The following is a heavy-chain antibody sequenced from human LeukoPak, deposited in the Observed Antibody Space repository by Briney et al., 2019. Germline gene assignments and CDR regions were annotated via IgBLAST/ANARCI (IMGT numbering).Heavy chain of an antibody. V-gene: IGHV4-31*03. Sequence: SETLSLTCTVSGGSISSGGYYWSWIRQHPGKGLEWIGYIYYSGSTYYNPSLKSRVTISVDTSKNQFSLKLSSVTAADTAVYYCASRTPGYYYGMDVWGQGTTVTVSS. CDR1: GGSISSGGYY. CDR2: IYYSGST. CDR3: ASRTPGYYYGMDV. D-gene: IGHD2-15*01. J-gene: IGHJ6*02.